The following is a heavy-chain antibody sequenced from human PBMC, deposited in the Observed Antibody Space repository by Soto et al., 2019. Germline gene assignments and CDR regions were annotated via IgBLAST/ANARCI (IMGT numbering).Heavy chain of an antibody. CDR1: GFTFSSYS. J-gene: IGHJ4*02. CDR3: ARVQVAATVDY. CDR2: ISSSSSYI. V-gene: IGHV3-21*01. Sequence: PRLSCAASGFTFSSYSMNWVRQAPGKGLEWVSSISSSSSYIYYADSVKGRFTISRDNAKNSLYLQMNSLRAEDTAVYYCARVQVAATVDYWGQGTLVTVSS. D-gene: IGHD2-15*01.